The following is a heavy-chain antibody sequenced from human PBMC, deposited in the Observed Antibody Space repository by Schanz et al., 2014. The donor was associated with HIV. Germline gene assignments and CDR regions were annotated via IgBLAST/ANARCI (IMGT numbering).Heavy chain of an antibody. Sequence: QVQLQQWGAGLLRPSETLSLTCAVYGSPYKGYYWGWVRQFSDWGLEWIGEINHRGSTRYNPSLNGRATISGDAPKNQVSLNLSSVTAADTAVYYCAREGTKRFFDWSTRDCFDPWGQGTLVTVSS. CDR2: INHRGST. J-gene: IGHJ5*02. D-gene: IGHD3-9*01. V-gene: IGHV4-34*01. CDR3: AREGTKRFFDWSTRDCFDP. CDR1: GSPYKGYY.